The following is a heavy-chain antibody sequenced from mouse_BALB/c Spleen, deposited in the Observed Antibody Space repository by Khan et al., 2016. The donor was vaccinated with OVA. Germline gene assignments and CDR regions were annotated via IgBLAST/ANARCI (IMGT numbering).Heavy chain of an antibody. J-gene: IGHJ3*01. CDR1: GYTLTNYG. Sequence: QIQLVQSGPELKKPGETVKISCKASGYTLTNYGMNWVKQAPGKGLKWMGWINTYSGEPTYAEDFKGRIAFCLETSASTAYLPIHNLKNEDTATYFCARSNGNYWFAYWGQGTLVTVSA. V-gene: IGHV9-3-1*01. CDR2: INTYSGEP. D-gene: IGHD2-1*01. CDR3: ARSNGNYWFAY.